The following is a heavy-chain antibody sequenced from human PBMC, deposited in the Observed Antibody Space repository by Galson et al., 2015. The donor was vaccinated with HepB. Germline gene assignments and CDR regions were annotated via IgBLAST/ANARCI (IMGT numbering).Heavy chain of an antibody. J-gene: IGHJ4*02. CDR1: GFTFSSYS. Sequence: SLRLSCAASGFTFSSYSMNWVRQAPGKGLECVSSISSSSSYIYYADSVKDRFTISRDNAKNSLYLQMNSLRAEDTAVYYCAKLSLSYYYDSSGYYQEYYFDYWGQGTLVTVSS. D-gene: IGHD3-22*01. CDR3: AKLSLSYYYDSSGYYQEYYFDY. CDR2: ISSSSSYI. V-gene: IGHV3-21*01.